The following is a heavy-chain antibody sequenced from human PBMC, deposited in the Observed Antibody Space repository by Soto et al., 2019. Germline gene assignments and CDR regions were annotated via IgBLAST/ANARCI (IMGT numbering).Heavy chain of an antibody. CDR1: GFIFSNYG. CDR3: ARDVRHCGGGSCYTNNWFDP. CDR2: IWYDGSNQ. D-gene: IGHD2-15*01. J-gene: IGHJ5*02. V-gene: IGHV3-33*01. Sequence: QVQLVESGGGVVQPGRSLRLSCAASGFIFSNYGMHWVRQAPGKGLEWVAAIWYDGSNQYYGDSVKGRFTISRDNSKNTLFLQMNSLRAEDTAVYYCARDVRHCGGGSCYTNNWFDPWGQGTLVTVSS.